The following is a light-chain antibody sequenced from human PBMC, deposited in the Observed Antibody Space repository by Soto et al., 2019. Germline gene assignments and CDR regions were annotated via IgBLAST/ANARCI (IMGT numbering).Light chain of an antibody. CDR3: SSYTSTSTVV. CDR2: DVS. Sequence: QSALTQPASVSGSPGQSITISCTGTSSDVGGYNYVSWYQHHPGNAPKLMIYDVSNRPSGVSNRFSGSKSGNTASLTISGLQAEDEADYYCSSYTSTSTVVFGGGTKVTVL. J-gene: IGLJ2*01. CDR1: SSDVGGYNY. V-gene: IGLV2-14*03.